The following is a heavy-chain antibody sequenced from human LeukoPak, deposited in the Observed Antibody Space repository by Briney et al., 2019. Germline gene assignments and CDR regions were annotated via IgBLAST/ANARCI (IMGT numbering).Heavy chain of an antibody. D-gene: IGHD3-10*01. CDR1: GGTFSSYA. CDR3: ACSQGHMVRGVIITYYFDY. Sequence: SVKVSCKASGGTFSSYAISWVRQAPGQGLEWMGRIIPILGIANYAQKFQGRVTITADKSTSTAYMELSSLRSEDTAVYYCACSQGHMVRGVIITYYFDYWGQGTLVTVSS. J-gene: IGHJ4*02. V-gene: IGHV1-69*04. CDR2: IIPILGIA.